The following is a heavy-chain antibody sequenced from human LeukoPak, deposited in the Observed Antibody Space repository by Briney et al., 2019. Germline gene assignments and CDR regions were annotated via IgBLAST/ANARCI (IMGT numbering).Heavy chain of an antibody. V-gene: IGHV1-2*02. CDR1: GYTFTSNC. CDR3: ARGYGGYGNWFDP. J-gene: IGHJ5*02. CDR2: INPNSGDT. D-gene: IGHD5-12*01. Sequence: GASVKLSCKASGYTFTSNCMRWVRQAPGQGLEWMGWINPNSGDTNYAQKFQGRVTMTRDTSISTAYMELSRLRSDDTAMDYCARGYGGYGNWFDPCGQGTLVTVSS.